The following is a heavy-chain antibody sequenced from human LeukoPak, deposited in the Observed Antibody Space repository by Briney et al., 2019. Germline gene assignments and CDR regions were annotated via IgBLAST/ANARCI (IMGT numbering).Heavy chain of an antibody. V-gene: IGHV4-61*02. CDR1: GGSISSSSYY. J-gene: IGHJ4*02. CDR2: IYTSGST. D-gene: IGHD3-16*01. Sequence: PSETLSLTCTVSGGSISSSSYYWSWIRQPAGKGLEWIGRIYTSGSTNYNPSLKSRVTISVDTSKNQFSLKLSSVTAADTAVYYCAGITFGGVDYWGQGTLVTVSS. CDR3: AGITFGGVDY.